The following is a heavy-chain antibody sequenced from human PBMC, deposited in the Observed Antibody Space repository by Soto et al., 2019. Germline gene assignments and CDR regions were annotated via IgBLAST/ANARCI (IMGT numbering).Heavy chain of an antibody. V-gene: IGHV1-69*13. Sequence: WASVKVSCKASGGTFSSYAISWVRQAPGQGLEWMGGIIPIFGTANYAQKFQGRVTITADESTSTAYMELSSLRSEDTAVYYCARSYYYDSSGYSLFDYFDYWGQGTPVTVSS. CDR2: IIPIFGTA. D-gene: IGHD3-22*01. J-gene: IGHJ4*02. CDR1: GGTFSSYA. CDR3: ARSYYYDSSGYSLFDYFDY.